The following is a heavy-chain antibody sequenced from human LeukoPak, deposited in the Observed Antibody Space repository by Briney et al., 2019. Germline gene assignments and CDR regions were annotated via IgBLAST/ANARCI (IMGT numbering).Heavy chain of an antibody. V-gene: IGHV4-39*01. Sequence: PSETLSLTCTVSGGSISSSGYYWGWIRQPPGKGLEWIGSIYYSGSTYYNPSLKSRVTISVDTSKNQFSLKLRSVTAADTAVYYCARHTPIGQQWLGFWFDPWGQGTLVTVSS. CDR2: IYYSGST. CDR3: ARHTPIGQQWLGFWFDP. D-gene: IGHD6-19*01. J-gene: IGHJ5*02. CDR1: GGSISSSGYY.